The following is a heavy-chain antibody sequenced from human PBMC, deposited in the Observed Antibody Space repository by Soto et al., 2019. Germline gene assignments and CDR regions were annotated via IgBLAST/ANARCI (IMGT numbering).Heavy chain of an antibody. V-gene: IGHV2-5*02. D-gene: IGHD3-3*01. J-gene: IGHJ4*02. CDR3: AHRVLRTVFGLVTTTAIYFDF. Sequence: QITLKESGPTVVKPTETLTLTCTFSGFSLTTRGVGVGWVRQSPGKAPEWLALIYWDDDKRYSTSLNSRLIITKDTSKNQVVLTMANVDPADTATYYCAHRVLRTVFGLVTTTAIYFDFWGPGTPVVVSS. CDR1: GFSLTTRGVG. CDR2: IYWDDDK.